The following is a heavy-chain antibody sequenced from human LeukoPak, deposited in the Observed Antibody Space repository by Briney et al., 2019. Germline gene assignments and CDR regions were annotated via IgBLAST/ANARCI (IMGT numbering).Heavy chain of an antibody. Sequence: GGSLRLSCAASGFTFSDYYMSWIRQAPGKGLEWVSYISSSGSTIYYADSVKGRFTISRDNSKNTLYLQMNSLRTEDTAVYYCARDGPDSSSWYDFDYWGQGTLVTVSS. CDR1: GFTFSDYY. J-gene: IGHJ4*02. V-gene: IGHV3-11*04. CDR2: ISSSGSTI. D-gene: IGHD6-13*01. CDR3: ARDGPDSSSWYDFDY.